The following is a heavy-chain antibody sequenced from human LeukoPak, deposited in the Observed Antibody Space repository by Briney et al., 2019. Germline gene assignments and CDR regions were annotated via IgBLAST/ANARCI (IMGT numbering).Heavy chain of an antibody. CDR2: IYTSGST. Sequence: PSQTLSLTCTVSGGSISSGSYYWRWSRQPAGKGLEWIGRIYTSGSTNYNPSLKRRVTISVDTSKNQFSLKLSSVTAADTAVYYCAGYDYVWGSYRRDYWGQGTLVTVSS. V-gene: IGHV4-61*02. D-gene: IGHD3-16*02. CDR1: GGSISSGSYY. J-gene: IGHJ4*02. CDR3: AGYDYVWGSYRRDY.